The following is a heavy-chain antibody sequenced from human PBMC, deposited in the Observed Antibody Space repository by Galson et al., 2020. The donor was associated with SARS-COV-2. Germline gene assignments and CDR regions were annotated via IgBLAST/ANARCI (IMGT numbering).Heavy chain of an antibody. D-gene: IGHD4-17*01. Sequence: SETLSLTCTVSGGSISSYYWSWIRQPPGKGLEWIGYIYYSGSTNYNPSLKSRVTISVDTSKNQFSLKLSSVTAADTAVYYCARHDYGDYYVWDYWGQGTLVTVSA. J-gene: IGHJ4*02. CDR3: ARHDYGDYYVWDY. V-gene: IGHV4-59*01. CDR2: IYYSGST. CDR1: GGSISSYY.